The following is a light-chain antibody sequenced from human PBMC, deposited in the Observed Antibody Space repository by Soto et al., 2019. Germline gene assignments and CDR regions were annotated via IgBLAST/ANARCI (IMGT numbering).Light chain of an antibody. J-gene: IGKJ5*01. CDR2: AAS. Sequence: DIQMTQSPSSLSASVGDRVTITCRASQSITSYLNWYQQTPGKAPKLLIYAASSLQSGVPSTFSGSGSGTDFTLIISSLQPEDFATYYCQQSYSTPFTFGQGTRLEIK. V-gene: IGKV1-39*01. CDR1: QSITSY. CDR3: QQSYSTPFT.